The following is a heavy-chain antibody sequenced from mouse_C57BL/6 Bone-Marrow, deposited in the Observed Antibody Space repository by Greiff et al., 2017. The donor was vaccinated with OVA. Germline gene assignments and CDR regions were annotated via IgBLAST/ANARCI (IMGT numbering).Heavy chain of an antibody. D-gene: IGHD2-5*01. V-gene: IGHV5-17*01. CDR1: GFTFSDYG. CDR2: ISSGSSTI. Sequence: EVQLVESGGGLVKPGGSLKLSCAASGFTFSDYGMHWVRQAPEKGLEGVAYISSGSSTIYYADTVKGRFTISRDNAKNTLFLQMTSLRSEDTAMYYCAREGAYYSNYVRAMDYWGQGTSVTVSS. CDR3: AREGAYYSNYVRAMDY. J-gene: IGHJ4*01.